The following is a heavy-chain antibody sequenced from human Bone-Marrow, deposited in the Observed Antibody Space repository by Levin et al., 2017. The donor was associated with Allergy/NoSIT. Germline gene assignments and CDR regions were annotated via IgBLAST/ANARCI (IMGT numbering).Heavy chain of an antibody. V-gene: IGHV3-23*01. Sequence: GGSLRLSCAASSFTFNNYAMHWVRQAPGKGLQWVSAISGSVGDTFYADSVKGRFTISRDDSKDTLFLQMDSLRAEDPAVYYCAKDRAGPGVSMILDSWGQGTLVTVSS. J-gene: IGHJ5*01. D-gene: IGHD3-22*01. CDR1: SFTFNNYA. CDR3: AKDRAGPGVSMILDS. CDR2: ISGSVGDT.